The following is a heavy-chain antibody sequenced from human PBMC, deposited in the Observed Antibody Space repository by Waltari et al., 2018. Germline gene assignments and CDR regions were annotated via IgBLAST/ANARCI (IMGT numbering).Heavy chain of an antibody. Sequence: QVQLVQSGAEVKKPGSSVKVSCKASGGTFSSYAISWVRQAPGQGLEWMGGIIPIFGTANYAQKFQGRVTMTEDTSTDTAYMELSSLRSEDTAVYYCATGSELIVAGQFDYWGQGTLVTVSS. CDR2: IIPIFGTA. D-gene: IGHD3-22*01. CDR1: GGTFSSYA. CDR3: ATGSELIVAGQFDY. V-gene: IGHV1-69*14. J-gene: IGHJ4*02.